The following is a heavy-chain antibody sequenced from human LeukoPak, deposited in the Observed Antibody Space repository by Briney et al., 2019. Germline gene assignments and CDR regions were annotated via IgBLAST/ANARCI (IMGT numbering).Heavy chain of an antibody. Sequence: GASVKVSCTVSGYTLTELSMHWVRQAPGKGLEWMGGFDPEDGETIYAQTFQGRVTMTEDTSTDTAYMELSSLRSEDTAVYYCATGVRGSYVAFDIWGQGTMVTVSS. D-gene: IGHD1-26*01. V-gene: IGHV1-24*01. CDR3: ATGVRGSYVAFDI. CDR2: FDPEDGET. CDR1: GYTLTELS. J-gene: IGHJ3*02.